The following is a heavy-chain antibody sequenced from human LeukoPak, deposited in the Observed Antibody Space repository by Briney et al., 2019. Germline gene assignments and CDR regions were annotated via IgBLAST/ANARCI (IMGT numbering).Heavy chain of an antibody. CDR3: AILSGYSLDY. Sequence: GGSLRLSCAASGFTFSSYGRHWVRQAPGKGLEWVGVIWYDGSNKYYADSVNGRFTISSANSKNMLYLQMNRLRAEDTAVYYCAILSGYSLDYWGQGTLVTVSS. J-gene: IGHJ4*02. CDR2: IWYDGSNK. D-gene: IGHD5-18*01. CDR1: GFTFSSYG. V-gene: IGHV3-33*03.